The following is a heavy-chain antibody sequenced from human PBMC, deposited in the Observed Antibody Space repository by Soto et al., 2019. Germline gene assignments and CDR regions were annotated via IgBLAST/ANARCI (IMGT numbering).Heavy chain of an antibody. J-gene: IGHJ4*02. CDR2: IYYRGST. V-gene: IGHV4-61*01. CDR3: ARDRLAYDSSGYRSKGPEPYFDY. Sequence: SERLSLTCTVSGGSVSSGSYCWGWIRQPPGKGLEWSGHIYYRGSTNYNPSLKSRVTIAADTSKNQFSLKLTSVTAADTAVYYCARDRLAYDSSGYRSKGPEPYFDYWGQGTLVTV. CDR1: GGSVSSGSYC. D-gene: IGHD3-22*01.